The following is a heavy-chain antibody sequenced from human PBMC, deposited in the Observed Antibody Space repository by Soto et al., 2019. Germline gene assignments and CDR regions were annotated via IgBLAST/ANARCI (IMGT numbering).Heavy chain of an antibody. CDR2: IYHSGST. J-gene: IGHJ6*02. D-gene: IGHD3-10*01. CDR3: ARVSGSYYYGMDV. V-gene: IGHV4-4*02. CDR1: GGSISSSNW. Sequence: QVQLQESGPGLVKPSGTLSLTCAVSGGSISSSNWWSWVRQPPGKGLEWIGEIYHSGSTNYNPSLKSRVTISVDNSNNQFSRTLSSVTAADTAVYYCARVSGSYYYGMDVWGQGTTVTVSS.